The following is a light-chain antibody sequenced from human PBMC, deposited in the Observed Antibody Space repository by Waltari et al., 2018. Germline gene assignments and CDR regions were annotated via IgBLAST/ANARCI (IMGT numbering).Light chain of an antibody. CDR1: QSVSSN. CDR2: DAS. J-gene: IGKJ3*01. Sequence: EIVMTPSPATLSMSPGERATLSCRASQSVSSNLAWYQQKPGQAPRLLIYDASTRATGIPARFSGSGSGTEFTLTISSLQSEDFAVYYCQQYNNWPPFTFGPGTKVDIK. V-gene: IGKV3-15*01. CDR3: QQYNNWPPFT.